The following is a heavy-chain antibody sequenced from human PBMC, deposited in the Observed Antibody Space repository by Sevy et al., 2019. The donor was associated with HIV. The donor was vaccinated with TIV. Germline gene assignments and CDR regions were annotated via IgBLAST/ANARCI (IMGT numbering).Heavy chain of an antibody. CDR2: ISASGRST. V-gene: IGHV3-23*01. CDR3: AKGYCSGGSCPRDYYYYGMDV. CDR1: GFTFSSYA. Sequence: GGSRRLSCAASGFTFSSYAMNWVRQAPGKGLEWVSSISASGRSTYYADSVEGRFTISRDNSKNTRYLQMNSLRGDDTAVYYCAKGYCSGGSCPRDYYYYGMDVWGQGTTVTVSS. D-gene: IGHD2-15*01. J-gene: IGHJ6*02.